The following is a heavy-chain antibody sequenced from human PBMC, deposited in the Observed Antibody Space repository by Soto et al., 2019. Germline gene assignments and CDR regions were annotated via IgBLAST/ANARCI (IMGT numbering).Heavy chain of an antibody. CDR2: IIPIFGTA. J-gene: IGHJ6*02. V-gene: IGHV1-69*05. CDR3: AREDYYASYGMDV. CDR1: GGTFSSYA. Sequence: SVKVSCKASGGTFSSYAISWVRQAPGQGLEWMGGIIPIFGTANYAQKFQGRVTMTRDTSTSTVYMELSSLRSEDTAVYYCAREDYYASYGMDVWGQGTTVTVSS.